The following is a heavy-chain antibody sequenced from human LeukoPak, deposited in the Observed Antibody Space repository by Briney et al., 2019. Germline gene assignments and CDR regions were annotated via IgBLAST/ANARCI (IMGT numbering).Heavy chain of an antibody. D-gene: IGHD3-9*01. CDR1: GFTFSSYA. V-gene: IGHV3-23*01. CDR2: ISGSGGST. CDR3: AKEYYDILTGYPPPPGYFDY. Sequence: GGSLRLSCAASGFTFSSYAMSWVRQAPGKGLEWVSAISGSGGSTYYADSVKGRFTISRDNSKNTLYLQMNGLRAEDTAVYYCAKEYYDILTGYPPPPGYFDYWGQGTLVTVSS. J-gene: IGHJ4*02.